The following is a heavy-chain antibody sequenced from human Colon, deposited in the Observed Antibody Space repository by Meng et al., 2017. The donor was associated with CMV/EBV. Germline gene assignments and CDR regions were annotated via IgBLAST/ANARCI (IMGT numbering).Heavy chain of an antibody. CDR2: IYYSGST. CDR1: KSLFSNYE. V-gene: IGHV4-38-2*01. Sequence: GSLRLSCEVSKSLFSNYEMNWVRQPPGKGPEWIGSIYYSGSTQYNPPLKSRVTISVDTSKNQFSLSLSSVTAADTAVYYCAVSKAGIPGRRGRYYFDFWGQGTLVTVSS. J-gene: IGHJ4*02. CDR3: AVSKAGIPGRRGRYYFDF. D-gene: IGHD6-6*01.